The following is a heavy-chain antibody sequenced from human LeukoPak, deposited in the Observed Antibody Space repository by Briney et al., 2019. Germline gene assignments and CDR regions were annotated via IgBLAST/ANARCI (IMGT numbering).Heavy chain of an antibody. Sequence: PGGSLRLSCAASGFTVDSNYLSWVRQAPGKGLEWIGSIYYSGSTYYNPSLKSRVTISVDTSKNQFSLKLSSVTAADTAVYYCAGIAVAGFDYWGQGTLVTVSS. CDR3: AGIAVAGFDY. D-gene: IGHD6-19*01. J-gene: IGHJ4*02. CDR1: GFTVDSNY. V-gene: IGHV4-59*05. CDR2: IYYSGST.